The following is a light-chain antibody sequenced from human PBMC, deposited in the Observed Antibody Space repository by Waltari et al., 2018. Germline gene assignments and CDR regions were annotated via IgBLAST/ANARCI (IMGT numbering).Light chain of an antibody. Sequence: EIVVTQYPATLSVSPGERVTLSCRASQNVGTSLAWYQQKPGQTPRLLIFGAYSRASGVPARFSGSGSETDFTLAISSLQSEDFAVYYCQQYEDWPRHSFGGGTKVQIE. CDR1: QNVGTS. J-gene: IGKJ4*01. V-gene: IGKV3-15*01. CDR3: QQYEDWPRHS. CDR2: GAY.